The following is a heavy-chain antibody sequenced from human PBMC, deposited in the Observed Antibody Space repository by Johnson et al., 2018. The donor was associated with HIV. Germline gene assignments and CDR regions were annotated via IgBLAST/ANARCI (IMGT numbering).Heavy chain of an antibody. CDR3: AKGEGYCGGDCLDAFDI. Sequence: VQLVESGGGVVRPGGSLRLSCAASGFTFSSYAMSWVRQAPGKGLEWVSGINWNGGSTGYADSVKGRFTISRDNSKNTLYLQMNSLRAEDTAVYYCAKGEGYCGGDCLDAFDIWGQGTMVTVSS. J-gene: IGHJ3*02. V-gene: IGHV3-23*04. D-gene: IGHD2-21*01. CDR1: GFTFSSYA. CDR2: INWNGGST.